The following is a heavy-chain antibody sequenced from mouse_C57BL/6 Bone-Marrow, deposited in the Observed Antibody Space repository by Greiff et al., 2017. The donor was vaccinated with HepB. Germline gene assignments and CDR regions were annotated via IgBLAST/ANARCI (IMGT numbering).Heavy chain of an antibody. CDR2: INPSNGGT. V-gene: IGHV1-53*01. CDR3: AREGWLLGRYWYFDV. Sequence: QVQLQQPGTELVKPGASVKLSCKASGYTFTSYWMHWVKQRPGQGLEWIGNINPSNGGTNYNEKFKSKATLTVDKSSSTAYMQLSSLTSEDSAVYYCAREGWLLGRYWYFDVWGTGTTVTVSS. J-gene: IGHJ1*03. D-gene: IGHD2-3*01. CDR1: GYTFTSYW.